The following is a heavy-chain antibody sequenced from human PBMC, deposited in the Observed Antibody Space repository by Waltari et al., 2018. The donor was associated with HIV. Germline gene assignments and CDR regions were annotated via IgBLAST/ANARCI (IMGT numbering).Heavy chain of an antibody. CDR3: AGGGVLLWFGDLNWFDP. Sequence: EVQLVESGGGLVQPGGSLRLSCAASGFTFSSYWLSWVRPAPGKGLEWVANIKQDGSEKYYVDSVKGRFTISRDNAKNSLYLQMNSLRAEDTAVYYCAGGGVLLWFGDLNWFDPWGQGTLVTVSS. J-gene: IGHJ5*02. CDR2: IKQDGSEK. D-gene: IGHD3-10*01. V-gene: IGHV3-7*01. CDR1: GFTFSSYW.